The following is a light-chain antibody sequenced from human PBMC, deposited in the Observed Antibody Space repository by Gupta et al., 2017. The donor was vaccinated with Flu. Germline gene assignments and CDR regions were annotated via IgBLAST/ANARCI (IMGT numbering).Light chain of an antibody. CDR2: CAS. CDR1: RSENYNY. Sequence: SARNSPATSSRASRSENYNYLAWYQRKLGQPPRLLISCASTRNTGVPDSFSGSGSGTDFTLTINSLQAEDVAVYYCQQEGSTPFTFGHGTKVDI. J-gene: IGKJ3*01. V-gene: IGKV3-20*01. CDR3: QQEGSTPFT.